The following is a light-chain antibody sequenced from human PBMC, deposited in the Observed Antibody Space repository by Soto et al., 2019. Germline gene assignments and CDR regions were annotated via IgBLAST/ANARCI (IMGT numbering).Light chain of an antibody. Sequence: QSALTQPASVSGSPGQSITISCTGTSSDVGGYNYVSWYQQHPGKGPKLLIFDVNNRPSGVSSRFFGSKSGNTASLTIAGLQTEDEADYYCSSYISSNTVAVVFGGGTKLTVL. CDR3: SSYISSNTVAVV. V-gene: IGLV2-14*01. CDR1: SSDVGGYNY. CDR2: DVN. J-gene: IGLJ2*01.